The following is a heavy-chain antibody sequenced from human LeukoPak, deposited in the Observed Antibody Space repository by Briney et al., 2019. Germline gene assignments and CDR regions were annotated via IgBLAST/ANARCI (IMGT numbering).Heavy chain of an antibody. CDR3: AKADSYGGNSQLFDF. CDR1: GFTFSSYA. J-gene: IGHJ4*02. Sequence: GGSLRLSCAASGFTFSSYAMSWVRQAPGKGLERVSAISGSGGSTYYADSVKGRFTISRDNSKNTLYLQMNSLRAEDTAVYYCAKADSYGGNSQLFDFWGQGTLVTVSS. D-gene: IGHD4-23*01. V-gene: IGHV3-23*01. CDR2: ISGSGGST.